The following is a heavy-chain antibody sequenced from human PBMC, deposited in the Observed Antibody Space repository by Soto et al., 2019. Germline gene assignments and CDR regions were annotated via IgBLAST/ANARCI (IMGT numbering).Heavy chain of an antibody. CDR2: IYHTGST. J-gene: IGHJ5*02. V-gene: IGHV4-4*02. CDR1: NGYLNNSGW. D-gene: IGHD3-9*01. Sequence: SETLSLTCDVANGYLNNSGWWTWVRQTPGKGLEWIGEIYHTGSTNYNPSLKSRVTISLDKSKKQFSLTVTSVTAADTAVYFCASHLYYDVLTGYYKRRWFDAWGQGTLVTVSS. CDR3: ASHLYYDVLTGYYKRRWFDA.